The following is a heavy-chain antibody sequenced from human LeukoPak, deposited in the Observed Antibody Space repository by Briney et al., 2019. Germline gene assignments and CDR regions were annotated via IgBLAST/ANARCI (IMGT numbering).Heavy chain of an antibody. CDR2: IIPILGIA. CDR3: ARGYSGYDSWFDY. D-gene: IGHD5-12*01. CDR1: GGTFSSYT. V-gene: IGHV1-69*02. J-gene: IGHJ4*02. Sequence: GASVKVSCKASGGTFSSYTISWVRQAPGQGLEWMGRIIPILGIANYAQKFQGRVTITADKSTSTAYMELSSLRSEDTAVYYCARGYSGYDSWFDYWGQGTLVTVSS.